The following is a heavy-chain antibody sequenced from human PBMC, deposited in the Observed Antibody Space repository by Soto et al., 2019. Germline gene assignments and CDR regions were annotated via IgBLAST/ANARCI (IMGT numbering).Heavy chain of an antibody. V-gene: IGHV5-51*01. CDR1: GYSFASYW. CDR3: ARTRSFTLGFYYDGMDV. D-gene: IGHD6-6*01. Sequence: GESLKISCQGSGYSFASYWIGWVRQMPGKDLEWMGIIYPGDSDTRYSPSFQGQVTISADKSLRTACLQWTSLKASDTALYYCARTRSFTLGFYYDGMDVWGQGTTVTVSS. J-gene: IGHJ6*02. CDR2: IYPGDSDT.